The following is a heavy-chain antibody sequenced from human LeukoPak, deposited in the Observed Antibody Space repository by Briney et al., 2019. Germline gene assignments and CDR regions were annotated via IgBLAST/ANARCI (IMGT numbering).Heavy chain of an antibody. Sequence: EASVRVSCKASGYSFTDDYMHWVRQAPGQGLEFMGWINPDSGFTNYAQTFKGRVTITRDSSIRTAYLGVRSLTSDDTAVYYCAPTAEAYTSWWKVWGQGTLVTVSS. D-gene: IGHD3-16*01. V-gene: IGHV1-2*02. CDR3: APTAEAYTSWWKV. CDR1: GYSFTDDY. J-gene: IGHJ4*02. CDR2: INPDSGFT.